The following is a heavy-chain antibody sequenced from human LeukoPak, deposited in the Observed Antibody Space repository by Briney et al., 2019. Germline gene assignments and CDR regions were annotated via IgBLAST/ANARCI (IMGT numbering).Heavy chain of an antibody. CDR1: GSTFPNYW. D-gene: IGHD6-6*01. CDR2: IDPSDSYT. Sequence: GESLRISCKGSGSTFPNYWITWVRQMPGKGLEWMGTIDPSDSYTNYSPSFEGHVTISADKSISTAYLQWSSLTASDTAMYYCARQAYTTSSYAYWGQGTLVTVSS. CDR3: ARQAYTTSSYAY. J-gene: IGHJ4*02. V-gene: IGHV5-10-1*01.